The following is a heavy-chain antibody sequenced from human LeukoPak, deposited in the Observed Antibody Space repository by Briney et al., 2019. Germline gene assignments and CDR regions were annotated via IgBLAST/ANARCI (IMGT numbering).Heavy chain of an antibody. CDR3: VRERGSIGTDLHF. CDR1: GFTVSSNY. J-gene: IGHJ4*02. Sequence: GGSLRLSCAASGFTVSSNYMNWVHQAPGQGLDWVSSISSRSGYIYYAESVKGRFTISRDNAKNSLYLQMNSLRAEDTAVYYCVRERGSIGTDLHFWGQGTLVTVSS. D-gene: IGHD1-1*01. V-gene: IGHV3-21*01. CDR2: ISSRSGYI.